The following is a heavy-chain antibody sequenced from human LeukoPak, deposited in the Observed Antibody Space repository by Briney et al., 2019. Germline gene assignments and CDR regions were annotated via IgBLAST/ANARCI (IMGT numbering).Heavy chain of an antibody. CDR1: GFTFSSYG. CDR2: ISYDGSNK. Sequence: GRSLRLSCAASGFTFSSYGMHWVRQAPGKGLEWVAVISYDGSNKYYADSVKGRFTISRDNSKNTLYLQMNSLRAEDTAAYYCATGDYFSNGDIVVVPAAFDPWGQGTLVTVSS. J-gene: IGHJ5*02. D-gene: IGHD2-2*01. CDR3: ATGDYFSNGDIVVVPAAFDP. V-gene: IGHV3-30*03.